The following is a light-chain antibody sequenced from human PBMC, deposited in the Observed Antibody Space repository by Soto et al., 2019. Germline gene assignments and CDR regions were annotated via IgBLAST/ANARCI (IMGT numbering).Light chain of an antibody. J-gene: IGKJ1*01. V-gene: IGKV2-28*01. CDR3: MPALQPKT. CDR2: LGS. Sequence: VMTQSPLSLAVTPGEPGSISCRSSQSLLQSNGCNYLDWYLQKPGQSPQLLIYLGSNRASGVPDRFSGSGSGTDFTLKISRVAAEDVRVYYCMPALQPKTVGQLTKVEIK. CDR1: QSLLQSNGCNY.